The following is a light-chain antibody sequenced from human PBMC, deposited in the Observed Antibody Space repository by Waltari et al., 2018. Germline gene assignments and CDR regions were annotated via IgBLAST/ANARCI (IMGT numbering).Light chain of an antibody. CDR2: WAS. Sequence: DIVMTQSPDSLAVSLGERATINCKSSQSVLHSSQNKNFLACYQHKPRQPPKLLIYWASTRQSGVPDRFSGSGSGTDFTLTISGLQAEDVAVYYCQQYYTTPHTFGQGTKLEIK. CDR1: QSVLHSSQNKNF. CDR3: QQYYTTPHT. V-gene: IGKV4-1*01. J-gene: IGKJ2*01.